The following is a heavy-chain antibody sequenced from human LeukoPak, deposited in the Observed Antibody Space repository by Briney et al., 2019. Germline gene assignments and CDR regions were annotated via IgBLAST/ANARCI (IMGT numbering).Heavy chain of an antibody. D-gene: IGHD2-8*01. CDR1: EFTVNSNY. CDR2: INIDDSST. J-gene: IGHJ4*02. V-gene: IGHV3-74*01. Sequence: GGPLRLFCAASEFTVNSNYISWLGQAPGKGLVWVSHINIDDSSTSYADSVKGRFTIYRDNDKNALYLQMNSLRDEDTAVYYCARVRGGDTKDFDYWGQGTLVTVSS. CDR3: ARVRGGDTKDFDY.